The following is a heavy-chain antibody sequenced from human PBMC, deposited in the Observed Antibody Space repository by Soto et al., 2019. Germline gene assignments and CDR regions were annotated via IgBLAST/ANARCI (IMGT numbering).Heavy chain of an antibody. CDR2: ITWNGVTT. J-gene: IGHJ3*02. V-gene: IGHV3-20*04. CDR1: GFRFDDFG. CDR3: ARGGSVAVAVAAFDI. Sequence: EEQLVESGGGVVRPGGSLTLSGAGSGFRFDDFGMSWVRQAPGKGLEWVSGITWNGVTTGYVKSVKGRFTISRDNAKKFLYVQMGRLRAEGTAIYYCARGGSVAVAVAAFDIWGQGTMVSFAS. D-gene: IGHD6-19*01.